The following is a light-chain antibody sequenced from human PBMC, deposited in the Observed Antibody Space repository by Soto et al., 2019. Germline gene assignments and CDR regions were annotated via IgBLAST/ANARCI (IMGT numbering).Light chain of an antibody. CDR2: GAS. CDR3: QQYNNWPLYT. CDR1: QSVSSN. Sequence: EVVLTQSPATLSVSPGDRATLSCRASQSVSSNLAWYQHKPGQAPRLLIYGASTRATGIPARFSGSGSGTELTLSIRSLQTEDFALYYCQQYNNWPLYTFGQGNKLEIK. J-gene: IGKJ2*01. V-gene: IGKV3-15*01.